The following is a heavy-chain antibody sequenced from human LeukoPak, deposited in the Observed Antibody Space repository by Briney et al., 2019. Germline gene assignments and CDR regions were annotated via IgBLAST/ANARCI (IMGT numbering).Heavy chain of an antibody. D-gene: IGHD2-15*01. Sequence: GGSLRLSCAASGFTFSSYAMSWVRQAPGKGLEWVSTISGGGGSTYFAGSVKGRFTISRDSSKNTLYLQMNSLRAGDAAVYYCAKAPVTTCSGAYCYPFDYWSQGTLVTVSS. CDR1: GFTFSSYA. V-gene: IGHV3-23*01. CDR3: AKAPVTTCSGAYCYPFDY. J-gene: IGHJ4*02. CDR2: ISGGGGST.